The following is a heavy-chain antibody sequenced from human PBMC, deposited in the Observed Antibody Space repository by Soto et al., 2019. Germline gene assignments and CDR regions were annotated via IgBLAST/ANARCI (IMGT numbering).Heavy chain of an antibody. J-gene: IGHJ5*02. V-gene: IGHV4-59*13. Sequence: QVQLQESGPGLVKPAETLSLTGTVSGGSISSYEWSWIRQPPGKGLEWIGYIYYSGSTNYNPSLKSRVTISVDTSKNQFSLKLSSVTAADTAVYYCARTLFGWGIWFDPWGQGTLVTVSS. D-gene: IGHD3-10*02. CDR3: ARTLFGWGIWFDP. CDR2: IYYSGST. CDR1: GGSISSYE.